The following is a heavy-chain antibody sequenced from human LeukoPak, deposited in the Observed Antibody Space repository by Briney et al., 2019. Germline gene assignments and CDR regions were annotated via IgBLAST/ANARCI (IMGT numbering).Heavy chain of an antibody. D-gene: IGHD3-3*01. V-gene: IGHV4-4*02. Sequence: SETLSLTCAVSGGSISSSNWWSWVRQPPGKGLEWIGEIYHSGSTNYNPSLKSRVTISVDKSKNQFSLKLSSVTAADTAVYYCAVSYYDFWSGYPSWFDPWGQGTLVTVSS. CDR2: IYHSGST. CDR1: GGSISSSNW. J-gene: IGHJ5*02. CDR3: AVSYYDFWSGYPSWFDP.